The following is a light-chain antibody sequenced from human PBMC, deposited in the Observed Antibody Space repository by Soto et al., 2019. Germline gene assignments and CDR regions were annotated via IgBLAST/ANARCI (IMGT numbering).Light chain of an antibody. J-gene: IGKJ1*01. CDR1: QSVSSY. CDR3: QQRSNWPPT. CDR2: DAS. Sequence: EIVLTQSPATLSFSPGERATLSCRASQSVSSYLAWYQQKPGQAPRLLIYDASNRATGIPARFSGSGSGTDFTLTISRLEPEDFAVYYCQQRSNWPPTFGQGTKVDI. V-gene: IGKV3-11*01.